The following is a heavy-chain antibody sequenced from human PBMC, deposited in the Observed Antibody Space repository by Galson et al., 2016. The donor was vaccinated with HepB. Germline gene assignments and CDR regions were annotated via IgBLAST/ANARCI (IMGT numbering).Heavy chain of an antibody. CDR3: AGATHGNTWFDY. CDR2: IYFGGFET. V-gene: IGHV5-51*01. D-gene: IGHD4/OR15-4a*01. J-gene: IGHJ4*02. Sequence: QSGAEVKKPGESLKISCQAFGYRSTNYWIGWVRQMPGTDLEWLGLIYFGGFETRYSPSFQGRVIVSADRSINTAYPQWGSLEASDTAIYYCAGATHGNTWFDYWGQGTQVTVSS. CDR1: GYRSTNYW.